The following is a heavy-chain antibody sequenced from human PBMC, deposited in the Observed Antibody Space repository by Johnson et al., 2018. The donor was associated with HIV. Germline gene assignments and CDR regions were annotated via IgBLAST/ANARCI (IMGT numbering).Heavy chain of an antibody. CDR1: GFTVSSNY. J-gene: IGHJ3*02. CDR3: AKDIGYDSSGNAFDI. Sequence: VQLVESGGGLVQPGGSLRLSCAAFGFTVSSNYISWVRQAPGKGLEWVSGISWNSGSIGYADSVKGRFTISRDNAKNSLYLQMNSLRAEDTALYYCAKDIGYDSSGNAFDIWGQGTMVTVSS. D-gene: IGHD3-22*01. V-gene: IGHV3-9*01. CDR2: ISWNSGSI.